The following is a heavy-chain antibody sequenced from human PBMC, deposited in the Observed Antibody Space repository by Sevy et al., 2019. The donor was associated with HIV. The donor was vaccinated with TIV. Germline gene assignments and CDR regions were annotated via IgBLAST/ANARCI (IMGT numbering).Heavy chain of an antibody. V-gene: IGHV4-59*08. CDR3: AGENAWGRGYS. J-gene: IGHJ4*02. CDR1: GGPITSLY. D-gene: IGHD3-16*01. Sequence: SETLSLTCTVSGGPITSLYLNWIRQPPGKGLEWMAYIYYNGHINYNPSLKSRVTLSLDTSKNQFSLRLSSVTAADTAMYYCAGENAWGRGYSWGQGTLVTVSS. CDR2: IYYNGHI.